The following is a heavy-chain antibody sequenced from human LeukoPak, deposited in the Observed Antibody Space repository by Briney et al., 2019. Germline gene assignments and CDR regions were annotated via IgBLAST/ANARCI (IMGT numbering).Heavy chain of an antibody. Sequence: GASVQVSCRASGYTFTGYYMHWVRQAPGQGLEGMGWINPNSGGTNYAQKFQGRVTMTRDTSISTAYMEPSRLRSDDTAVYYCARGLATYDSSGYTAFDIWGQGTMVTVSS. CDR1: GYTFTGYY. V-gene: IGHV1-2*02. CDR3: ARGLATYDSSGYTAFDI. CDR2: INPNSGGT. D-gene: IGHD3-22*01. J-gene: IGHJ3*02.